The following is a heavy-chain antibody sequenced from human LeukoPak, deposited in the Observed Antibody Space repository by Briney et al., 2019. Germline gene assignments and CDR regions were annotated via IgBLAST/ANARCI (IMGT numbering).Heavy chain of an antibody. Sequence: GGSLRLSCAASGFTFSSYAMSWLRQTPQKGLEWVSGISVTGDITNYADSAKGRFSIARDNSRTTLYLQLNSLRADDTAVYYCAKSHITRYPLQYYFDLWGQGAQVIVSS. J-gene: IGHJ4*01. V-gene: IGHV3-23*01. CDR2: ISVTGDIT. D-gene: IGHD2-21*01. CDR3: AKSHITRYPLQYYFDL. CDR1: GFTFSSYA.